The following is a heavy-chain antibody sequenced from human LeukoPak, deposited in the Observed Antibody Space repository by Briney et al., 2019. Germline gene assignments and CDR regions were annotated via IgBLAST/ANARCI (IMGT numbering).Heavy chain of an antibody. Sequence: PSETLSLTCTVSGGFISSYYWSWIRQPPGKGLEGIGYIYDSGSTNYNPSLKGRVTISVDTSQNQFSLGLSSVTAADTAVYYCARGGDYTRSWYGSRSPQPDYWGQGTLVTVSS. CDR3: ARGGDYTRSWYGSRSPQPDY. J-gene: IGHJ4*02. D-gene: IGHD6-13*01. CDR2: IYDSGST. V-gene: IGHV4-59*01. CDR1: GGFISSYY.